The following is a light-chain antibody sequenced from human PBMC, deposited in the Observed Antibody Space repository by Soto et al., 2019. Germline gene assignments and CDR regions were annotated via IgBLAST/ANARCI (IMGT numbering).Light chain of an antibody. V-gene: IGLV7-46*01. J-gene: IGLJ2*01. CDR1: TGPVTRGHY. Sequence: QSVVTQETSLTVSPGGTVTLTCGSSTGPVTRGHYPYWFQQKPGQAPMTLIYYTTNKHSWTPARFSGSLLGGKAALTLSGAQPEDEADYYCMLSYNGVRQVFGGGTKVTVL. CDR3: MLSYNGVRQV. CDR2: YTT.